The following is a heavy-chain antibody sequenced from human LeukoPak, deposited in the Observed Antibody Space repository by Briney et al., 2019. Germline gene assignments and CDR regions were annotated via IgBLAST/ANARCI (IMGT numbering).Heavy chain of an antibody. J-gene: IGHJ4*02. D-gene: IGHD3-9*01. CDR1: GYTFTSYG. CDR3: ARTGLTTYYDILTGPIDY. V-gene: IGHV1-18*01. CDR2: ISAYNGNT. Sequence: ASVKVSCKASGYTFTSYGISWVRQAPGQGLEWMGWISAYNGNTNYAQKLQGRVTMTTDTSTSTAYMELRSLRSDDTAVYYCARTGLTTYYDILTGPIDYWGQGTLGTVSS.